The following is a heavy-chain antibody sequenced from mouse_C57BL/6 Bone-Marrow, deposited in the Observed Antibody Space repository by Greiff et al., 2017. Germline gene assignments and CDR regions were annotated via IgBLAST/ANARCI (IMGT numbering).Heavy chain of an antibody. CDR3: ARGDYFDY. CDR2: IDPSDSYT. V-gene: IGHV1-69*01. CDR1: GYTFTSYW. Sequence: HVQLQQPGAELVMPGASVKLSCKASGYTFTSYWMPWVKQRPGQGLEWIGEIDPSDSYTNYTHKFKGKSTLTVDKATSTAYMQLSSLTSEDSAVYYGARGDYFDYWGQGTTLTVSS. J-gene: IGHJ2*01.